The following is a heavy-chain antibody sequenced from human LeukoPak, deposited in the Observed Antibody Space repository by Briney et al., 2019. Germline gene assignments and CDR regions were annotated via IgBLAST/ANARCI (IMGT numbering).Heavy chain of an antibody. CDR1: GYTFTSYG. Sequence: GASVKVSCKASGYTFTSYGISWVRQAPGQGLEWMGWINPNSGGTNYAQKFQGRVTMTRDTSISTAYMELSRLRSDDTAVYYCARGYSGYDWNDYWGQGTLVSVSS. V-gene: IGHV1-2*02. D-gene: IGHD5-12*01. CDR2: INPNSGGT. J-gene: IGHJ4*02. CDR3: ARGYSGYDWNDY.